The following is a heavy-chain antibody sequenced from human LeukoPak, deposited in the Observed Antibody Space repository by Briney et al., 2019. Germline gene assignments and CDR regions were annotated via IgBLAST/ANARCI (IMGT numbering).Heavy chain of an antibody. V-gene: IGHV3-48*02. Sequence: GGSLRLSCAAYGFTFNTYSMNWVRQAPGKGLEWVSHISSSSSTIYYADSVKGRFTISRDNAKTSLYLQMNSLRDEDTAMYYSASVELKPRAVCGMDVWGQGTTVTVSS. CDR1: GFTFNTYS. J-gene: IGHJ6*02. D-gene: IGHD5-24*01. CDR2: ISSSSSTI. CDR3: ASVELKPRAVCGMDV.